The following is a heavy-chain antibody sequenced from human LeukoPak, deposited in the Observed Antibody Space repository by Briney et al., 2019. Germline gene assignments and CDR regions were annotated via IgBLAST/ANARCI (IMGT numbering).Heavy chain of an antibody. D-gene: IGHD1-26*01. J-gene: IGHJ3*02. CDR2: ISGSSSTI. V-gene: IGHV3-48*02. CDR1: GFTFSSYA. CDR3: ARDGGSGSYYALDI. Sequence: QSGGSLRLSCAASGFTFSSYAMTWVRQAPGKGLEWVSYISGSSSTIYYADSVKGRFTISRDNAKNSLYLQVNSLRDEDMAVYYCARDGGSGSYYALDIWGQGTMVTVSS.